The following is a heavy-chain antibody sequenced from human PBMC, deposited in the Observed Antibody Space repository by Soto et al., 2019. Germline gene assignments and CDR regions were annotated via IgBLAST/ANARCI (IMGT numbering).Heavy chain of an antibody. J-gene: IGHJ3*02. V-gene: IGHV3-23*01. CDR1: GFTFSSYA. Sequence: EVQLLESGGGLVQPGGSLRLSCTASGFTFSSYAMNWVRQAPGKGLEWVSTSSGSGGSTYFADSVKGRFTISRDNSKNTVYLQMNGLRAEDTAIYYCAKSNIAARRNDAFDTWGQGTMVTVSS. D-gene: IGHD6-6*01. CDR2: SSGSGGST. CDR3: AKSNIAARRNDAFDT.